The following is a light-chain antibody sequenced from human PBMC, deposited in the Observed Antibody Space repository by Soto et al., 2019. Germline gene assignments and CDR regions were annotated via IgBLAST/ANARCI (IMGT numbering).Light chain of an antibody. CDR1: SSDVGGRDY. Sequence: QSVLTQTAYVSGSPGQSSTISCTGSSSDVGGRDYVSWYQQHPGKAPKVIIYEVTRWPSGVSGRFSGSKSGNTASLTISGLQPEDEADYYCSSFTNRNTWVFGGGTKVTVL. CDR2: EVT. J-gene: IGLJ3*02. CDR3: SSFTNRNTWV. V-gene: IGLV2-14*01.